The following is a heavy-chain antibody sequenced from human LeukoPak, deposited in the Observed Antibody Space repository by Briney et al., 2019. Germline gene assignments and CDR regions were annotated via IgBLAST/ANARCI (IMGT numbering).Heavy chain of an antibody. Sequence: GGSLRLSCAASGFTFSSYAMSWVRQAPRKGLEWVSAISGSGGSTHYADSVKGRFTISRDNSKNTLYLQMNSLRSEDTAVYYCAKLPGRAADYWGQGTLVTVSS. CDR1: GFTFSSYA. J-gene: IGHJ4*02. CDR3: AKLPGRAADY. V-gene: IGHV3-23*01. CDR2: ISGSGGST.